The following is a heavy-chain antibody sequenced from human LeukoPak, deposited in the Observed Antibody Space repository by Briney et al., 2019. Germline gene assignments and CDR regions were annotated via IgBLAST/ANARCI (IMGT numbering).Heavy chain of an antibody. CDR2: IRHRCGST. D-gene: IGHD2-15*01. CDR1: GITLSNYG. V-gene: IGHV3-23*01. Sequence: GGSLRLSCLFSGITLSNYGMSWVRQAPGKGLAWVADIRHRCGSTNYADSVKGRFTISRDNPKNTLYLQMNSLRSEDTAVYFCAKRGVVIRAVLVVGFHKEAYYFDSWGQGALVTVSS. CDR3: AKRGVVIRAVLVVGFHKEAYYFDS. J-gene: IGHJ4*02.